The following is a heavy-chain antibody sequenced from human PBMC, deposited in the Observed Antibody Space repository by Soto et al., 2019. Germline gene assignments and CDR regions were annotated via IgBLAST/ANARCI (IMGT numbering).Heavy chain of an antibody. D-gene: IGHD6-6*01. CDR3: VRRARPDFYYMDV. V-gene: IGHV3-64*01. CDR1: GFTLSGYA. CDR2: ISSNGVGT. Sequence: EVQLAESGGGLAQPGGSLRLSCAASGFTLSGYAMDWVRQAPGKGLEYVSGISSNGVGTYYANYVQGRFTISRDNSKNTVYLQMGSLRPEDMAVYYCVRRARPDFYYMDVWGKGTTVTVSS. J-gene: IGHJ6*03.